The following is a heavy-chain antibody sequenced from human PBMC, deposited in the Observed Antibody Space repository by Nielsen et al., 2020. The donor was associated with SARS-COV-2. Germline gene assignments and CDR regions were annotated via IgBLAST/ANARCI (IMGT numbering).Heavy chain of an antibody. CDR3: ARPDYGDYRYWYFDL. CDR1: GGSLSGYF. D-gene: IGHD4-17*01. Sequence: SETLSLTCTVSGGSLSGYFWSWIRQSPGKGLEWIGEINHSGSTNYNPSLRSRVTISIDTSKNQFSLNLRSVTAADKGVYYCARPDYGDYRYWYFDLWGRGTLVTVSS. J-gene: IGHJ2*01. V-gene: IGHV4-34*01. CDR2: INHSGST.